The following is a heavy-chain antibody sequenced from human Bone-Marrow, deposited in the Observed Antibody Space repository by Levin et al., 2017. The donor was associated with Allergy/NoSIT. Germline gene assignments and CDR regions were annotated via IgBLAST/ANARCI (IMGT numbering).Heavy chain of an antibody. CDR3: ANTDIVVVINSLRYFDL. CDR1: GFTFSSYA. CDR2: ISGSGGST. V-gene: IGHV3-23*01. D-gene: IGHD3-22*01. Sequence: GGSLRLSCAASGFTFSSYAMSWVRQAPGKGLEWVSAISGSGGSTYYADSVKGRFTISRDNSKNTLYLQMNSLRAEDTAVYYCANTDIVVVINSLRYFDLWGRGTLVTVSS. J-gene: IGHJ2*01.